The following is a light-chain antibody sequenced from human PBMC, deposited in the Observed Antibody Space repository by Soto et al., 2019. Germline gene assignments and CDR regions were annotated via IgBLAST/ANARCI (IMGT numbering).Light chain of an antibody. V-gene: IGLV2-14*01. CDR1: SSEVGGYDL. CDR3: NARTSSTFGV. Sequence: QSALTQPASVSGSPGQSITISCTGTSSEVGGYDLVSWYQLHPGKAPKLIIYEVRNRPSGVSNRFSGSKSGNTAALTISGLQGEEEPYYYCNARTSSTFGVFGGGTKLTVL. J-gene: IGLJ3*02. CDR2: EVR.